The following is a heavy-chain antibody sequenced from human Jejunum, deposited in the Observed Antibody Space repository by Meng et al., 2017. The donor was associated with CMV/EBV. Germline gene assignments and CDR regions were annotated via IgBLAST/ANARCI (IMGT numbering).Heavy chain of an antibody. J-gene: IGHJ4*01. CDR2: IQQDESEK. D-gene: IGHD4-11*01. V-gene: IGHV3-7*01. CDR3: AKDSYSKGDY. Sequence: CAAPGLPFSDAWMGRVRQTPGKGLEWVDNIQQDESEKNYVDSVKGRFTISRDNAKNSLHLHRNSLRGEDTAIYYCAKDSYSKGDYWGHGTQVTVSS. CDR1: GLPFSDAW.